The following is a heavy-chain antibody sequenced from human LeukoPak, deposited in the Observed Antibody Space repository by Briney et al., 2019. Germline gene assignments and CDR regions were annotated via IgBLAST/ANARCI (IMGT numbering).Heavy chain of an antibody. CDR1: GGSISSSSYY. V-gene: IGHV4-61*01. J-gene: IGHJ3*02. D-gene: IGHD5-18*01. Sequence: SETLSLTCTVSGGSISSSSYYWSWIRQPPGKGLEWIGYIYYSGSTNYNPSLKSRVTISVDTSKNQFSLKLSSVTAADTAVYYCARGDTMRAFDIWGQGTMVTVSS. CDR3: ARGDTMRAFDI. CDR2: IYYSGST.